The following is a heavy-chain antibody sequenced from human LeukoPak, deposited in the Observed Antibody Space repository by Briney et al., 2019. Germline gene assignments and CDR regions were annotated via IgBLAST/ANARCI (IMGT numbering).Heavy chain of an antibody. CDR3: AKVGGSGAWFGELLSSKYYFDY. CDR1: GFTFSSYA. D-gene: IGHD3-10*01. V-gene: IGHV3-23*01. CDR2: ISAGGGTT. J-gene: IGHJ4*02. Sequence: GGSLRLSCAASGFTFSSYAMSWVRQAPGKGLEWVSHISAGGGTTYYPDSVKGRFTISRDNSKNTLYLQMNSLRAEDTAVYYCAKVGGSGAWFGELLSSKYYFDYWGQGTLVTVSS.